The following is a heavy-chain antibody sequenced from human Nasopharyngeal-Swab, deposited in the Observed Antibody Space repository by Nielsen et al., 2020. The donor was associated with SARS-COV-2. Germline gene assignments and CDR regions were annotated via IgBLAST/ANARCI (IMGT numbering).Heavy chain of an antibody. CDR1: GYIFTTYW. CDR3: ARLGGSVVVTEYFDY. D-gene: IGHD2-21*02. Sequence: KVSCKGSGYIFTTYWIGWVRQMPGKGLEWMGIIYPGDSDTRYSPSFQGQVTIPADKSISTAYLQWSSLKASDTAMYYCARLGGSVVVTEYFDYWGQGTLVTVSS. CDR2: IYPGDSDT. V-gene: IGHV5-51*01. J-gene: IGHJ4*02.